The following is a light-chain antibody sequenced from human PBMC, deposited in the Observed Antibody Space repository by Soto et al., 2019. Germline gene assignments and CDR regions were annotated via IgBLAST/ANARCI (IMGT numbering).Light chain of an antibody. J-gene: IGLJ1*01. CDR1: SSDTDDYNY. CDR3: SSYAGSDNYV. Sequence: QSALTQPPSASGSPGQSVTISCSGTSSDTDDYNYVSWYQQHPGKAPKLMIYEVSKRPSGVPDRFSGSKSGNTASLTVSGLQAEDEADYYCSSYAGSDNYVFGTGTKVTVL. V-gene: IGLV2-8*01. CDR2: EVS.